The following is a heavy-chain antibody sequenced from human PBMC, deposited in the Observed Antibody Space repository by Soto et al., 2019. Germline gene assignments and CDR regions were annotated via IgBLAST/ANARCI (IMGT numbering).Heavy chain of an antibody. D-gene: IGHD6-19*01. CDR2: TIPMFATA. J-gene: IGHJ4*02. Sequence: VHLVQSGAEVKKPGSSVKVSCKGSGGSFSNYIFAWVRQAPGQGLEWMGGTIPMFATAQYAQKLQGRVTITADESTSTVYMDLTSLTSDDTAVYYCARGLFGQQWLVGFDTWGQGTLVTVSS. V-gene: IGHV1-69*01. CDR1: GGSFSNYI. CDR3: ARGLFGQQWLVGFDT.